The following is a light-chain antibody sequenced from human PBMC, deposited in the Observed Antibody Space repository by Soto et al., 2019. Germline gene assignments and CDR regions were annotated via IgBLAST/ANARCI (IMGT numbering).Light chain of an antibody. CDR2: DAS. J-gene: IGKJ4*01. CDR3: LQFNSYPLT. CDR1: QGISSA. Sequence: AIPLTQSPSSLSASVGDRVTITCRASQGISSALAWYQQKPGKAPKLLIYDASSLVSGVPSRFSGSGTGTDFTLTISCLQPEDFATYYCLQFNSYPLTFGGGNKVEIK. V-gene: IGKV1-13*02.